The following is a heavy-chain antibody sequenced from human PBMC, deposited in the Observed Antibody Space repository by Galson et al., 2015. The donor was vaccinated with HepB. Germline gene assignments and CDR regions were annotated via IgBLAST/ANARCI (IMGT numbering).Heavy chain of an antibody. CDR3: ARDRYPGGGVPAAIFDY. CDR2: ISSSSSYI. CDR1: GFTFSSYS. V-gene: IGHV3-21*01. J-gene: IGHJ4*02. D-gene: IGHD2-2*01. Sequence: SLRLSCTASGFTFSSYSMNWVRQAPGKGLEWVSSISSSSSYIYYADSVKGRFTISRDNAKNSLYLQMNSLRAEDTAVYYCARDRYPGGGVPAAIFDYWGQGTLVTVSS.